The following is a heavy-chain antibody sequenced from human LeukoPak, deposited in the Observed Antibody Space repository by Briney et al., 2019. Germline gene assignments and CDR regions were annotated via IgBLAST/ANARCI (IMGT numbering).Heavy chain of an antibody. CDR2: TSAYNGNT. CDR1: GYTFTSYG. V-gene: IGHV1-18*01. J-gene: IGHJ4*02. Sequence: ASVKVSCKASGYTFTSYGISWVRQAPGQGLEWMGWTSAYNGNTNYAQKLQGRVTMTTDTSTSTAYMELRSLRSDDTAVYYRARDSPIIAAAGGYFDYWGQGTLVTVSS. CDR3: ARDSPIIAAAGGYFDY. D-gene: IGHD6-13*01.